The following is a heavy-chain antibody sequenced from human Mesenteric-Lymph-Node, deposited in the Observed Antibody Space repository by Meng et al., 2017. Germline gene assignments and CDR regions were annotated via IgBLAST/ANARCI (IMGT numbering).Heavy chain of an antibody. Sequence: QVQLQESGPGLVKPSQTLSLTCTVSGASISRGGYYWSWIRQPPGKGLEWIGNIYASGSTYYNPSLQSRVTTSVDTSKNQFSLNLYSVTAADTAVYYCSREEVYWGQGTLVTVSS. CDR2: IYASGST. V-gene: IGHV4-30-4*01. J-gene: IGHJ4*02. CDR1: GASISRGGYY. CDR3: SREEVY.